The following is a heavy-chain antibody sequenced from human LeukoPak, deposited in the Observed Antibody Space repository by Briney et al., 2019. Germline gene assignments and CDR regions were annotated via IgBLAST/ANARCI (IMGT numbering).Heavy chain of an antibody. Sequence: PSETLSLTCTASGGSISSYYWSWIRQPPGKGLEWIGYIYYSGGTNYNPSLKSRVTISVDTSKTQFSLKLSSVTAADTAVYYCARVRWELGDYFDYWGQGTLVTVSS. D-gene: IGHD1-26*01. CDR1: GGSISSYY. V-gene: IGHV4-59*01. J-gene: IGHJ4*02. CDR3: ARVRWELGDYFDY. CDR2: IYYSGGT.